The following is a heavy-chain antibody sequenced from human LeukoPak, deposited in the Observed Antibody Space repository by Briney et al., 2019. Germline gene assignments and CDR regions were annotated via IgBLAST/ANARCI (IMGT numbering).Heavy chain of an antibody. CDR1: GGSFSSYY. V-gene: IGHV4-59*01. Sequence: SETLSLTCTLSGGSFSSYYWSWIRQPPGKGLEWIGYIYYSGSTNYNPSLKSRVTISVDTSKNQFSLKLSSVTAADTAVYYCARRGQLVGFYFDYWGQGTLVTVSS. D-gene: IGHD6-13*01. CDR2: IYYSGST. J-gene: IGHJ4*02. CDR3: ARRGQLVGFYFDY.